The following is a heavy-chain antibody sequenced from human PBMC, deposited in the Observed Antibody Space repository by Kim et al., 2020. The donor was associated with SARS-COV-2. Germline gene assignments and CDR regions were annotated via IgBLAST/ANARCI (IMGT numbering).Heavy chain of an antibody. CDR2: ISGSGTGT. CDR3: AKRLSWLRPIDY. Sequence: GGSLRLSCAASGFTFSSYAMSWVRQAPGKGLEWVSVISGSGTGTYYADSVKGRFTISRDNSKNMLYLYMNSLRADDTAVYYCAKRLSWLRPIDYWGQGTLVTVSS. D-gene: IGHD5-12*01. CDR1: GFTFSSYA. V-gene: IGHV3-23*01. J-gene: IGHJ4*02.